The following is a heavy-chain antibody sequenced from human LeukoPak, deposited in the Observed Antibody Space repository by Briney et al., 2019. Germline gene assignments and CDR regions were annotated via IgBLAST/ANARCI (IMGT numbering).Heavy chain of an antibody. J-gene: IGHJ4*02. V-gene: IGHV3-23*01. Sequence: PGGSLRLSCAASGFTFGNYAMTWVRQAPGEGLEWVSSISGSGGSPIYADSVKGRFTISRDNSKNTLYLQMNSLRAEDTAVYYCAKDRNDCGGDCYPYYFDYWGQGTLVTVSS. CDR3: AKDRNDCGGDCYPYYFDY. D-gene: IGHD2-21*02. CDR2: ISGSGGSP. CDR1: GFTFGNYA.